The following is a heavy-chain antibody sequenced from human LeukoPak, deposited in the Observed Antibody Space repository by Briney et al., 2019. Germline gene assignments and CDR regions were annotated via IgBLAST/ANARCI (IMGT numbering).Heavy chain of an antibody. CDR3: AKDNYDFWSGYYSLSGWFDP. CDR1: GFTFSSYA. CDR2: ISYDGSNE. V-gene: IGHV3-30*04. Sequence: GGSLRLSCAASGFTFSSYAMHWVRQAPGKGLEWVAIISYDGSNEYYADSVKGRFTISRDNSKNTLYLQMNSLRAADTAVYYCAKDNYDFWSGYYSLSGWFDPWGQGTLVTVSS. D-gene: IGHD3-3*01. J-gene: IGHJ5*02.